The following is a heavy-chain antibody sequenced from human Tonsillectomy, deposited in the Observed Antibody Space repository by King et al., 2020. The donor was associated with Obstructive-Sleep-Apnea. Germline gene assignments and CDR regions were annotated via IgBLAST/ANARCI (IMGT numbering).Heavy chain of an antibody. CDR1: GFTFDDYA. CDR2: ISWNSGSI. Sequence: VQLVQSGGGLVQPGRSLRLSCAASGFTFDDYAMHWVRQAPGKGLEWVSGISWNSGSIGYADSVKGRFTISRDNAKNSLYLQMNSLRAEDTALYYCAKALYDILTGYYKGLDYWGQGTLVTVSS. J-gene: IGHJ4*02. CDR3: AKALYDILTGYYKGLDY. V-gene: IGHV3-9*01. D-gene: IGHD3-9*01.